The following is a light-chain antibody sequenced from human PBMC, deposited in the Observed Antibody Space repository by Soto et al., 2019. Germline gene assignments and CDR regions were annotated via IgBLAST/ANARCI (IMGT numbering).Light chain of an antibody. CDR2: GNS. J-gene: IGLJ2*01. V-gene: IGLV1-40*01. CDR1: SSNIGRNY. Sequence: QSVLTQPPSASGTPGQRVTISCFGSSSNIGRNYIHWYQQLTGTAPKLLIYGNSNRPSGVPDRFSGSKSGTSASLAITGLQAEDEADYYCQSYDSSLSAHVVFGGGTKLTVL. CDR3: QSYDSSLSAHVV.